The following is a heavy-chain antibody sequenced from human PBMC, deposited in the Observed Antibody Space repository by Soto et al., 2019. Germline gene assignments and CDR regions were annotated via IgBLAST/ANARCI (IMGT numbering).Heavy chain of an antibody. D-gene: IGHD6-6*01. CDR1: GGSISSYY. CDR2: IYYSGST. Sequence: SETQSLTCTVSGGSISSYYWSWIRQPPGKGLEWIGYIYYSGSTNYNPSLKSRVTISVDTSKNQFSLKLSSVTAADTAVYYCAGSSSSTLFDYWGQGTLVTVSS. CDR3: AGSSSSTLFDY. V-gene: IGHV4-59*01. J-gene: IGHJ4*02.